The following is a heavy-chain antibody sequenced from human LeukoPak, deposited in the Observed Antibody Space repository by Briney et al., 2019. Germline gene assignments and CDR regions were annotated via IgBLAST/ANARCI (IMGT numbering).Heavy chain of an antibody. CDR3: ARSTTVTTDYYYYGMDV. J-gene: IGHJ6*02. V-gene: IGHV3-48*03. D-gene: IGHD4-11*01. CDR1: GFIFSSFE. Sequence: PGGSLRLSCAASGFIFSSFEMNWVRQAPGKGLEWVSYISSSGRTIYYADSVKGRFTISRDNAKNSLYLQMNSLRAEDTAVYYCARSTTVTTDYYYYGMDVWGQGTTVTVSS. CDR2: ISSSGRTI.